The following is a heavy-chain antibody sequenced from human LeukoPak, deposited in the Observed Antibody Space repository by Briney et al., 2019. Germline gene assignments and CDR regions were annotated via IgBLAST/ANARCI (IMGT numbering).Heavy chain of an antibody. V-gene: IGHV3-30*18. J-gene: IGHJ4*02. CDR1: GFTFSSYG. CDR3: AKEARGELLCSWY. D-gene: IGHD3-10*01. CDR2: ISYDGSNK. Sequence: GRSLRLSCAASGFTFSSYGMHWVRQAPGKGLEWVAVISYDGSNKYYADSVKGRFTISRDNSKNTLYLQMNSLRAEDTAVYYCAKEARGELLCSWYWGQGTLVTVSS.